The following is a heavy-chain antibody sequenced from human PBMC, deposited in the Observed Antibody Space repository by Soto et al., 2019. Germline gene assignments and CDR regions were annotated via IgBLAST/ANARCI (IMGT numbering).Heavy chain of an antibody. CDR3: ARRPAAGNWFDL. J-gene: IGHJ5*02. V-gene: IGHV3-11*06. CDR2: ISTSTGYT. D-gene: IGHD2-2*01. Sequence: GGSLRLSCAASGFTFSGYYMSWIRQAPGKGLEWVSYISTSTGYTNYADSVKGRFTISRDNAKNSLYLQMNSLRAEDTAVYYCARRPAAGNWFDLWGQGTQVTVSS. CDR1: GFTFSGYY.